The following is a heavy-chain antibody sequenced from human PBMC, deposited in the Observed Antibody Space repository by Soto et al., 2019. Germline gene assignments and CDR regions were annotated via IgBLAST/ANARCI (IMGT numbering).Heavy chain of an antibody. CDR2: IDPSDSYT. CDR3: ARPYSGSYGNYYYGMDV. D-gene: IGHD1-26*01. Sequence: XESLKISCKGSGHSFTSYWISWVRQMPGKGLEWMGRIDPSDSYTNYSPSFQGHVTISADKSISTAYLQWSSLKASDTAMYYCARPYSGSYGNYYYGMDVWGQGTPVTVSS. J-gene: IGHJ6*02. CDR1: GHSFTSYW. V-gene: IGHV5-10-1*01.